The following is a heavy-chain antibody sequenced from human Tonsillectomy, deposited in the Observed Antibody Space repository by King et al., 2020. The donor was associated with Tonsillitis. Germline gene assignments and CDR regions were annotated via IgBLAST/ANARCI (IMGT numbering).Heavy chain of an antibody. CDR2: TRNKGNSYTT. D-gene: IGHD1-26*01. V-gene: IGHV3-72*01. Sequence: VQLVESGGVLVQPGGSLRLSCAASGFTFRDHYMDWVRQAPGKGLEWVCRTRNKGNSYTTQYAASVKGSFTISRGDSKNSVYLQMNSLKIEDTAVYYCISGVVGAADHWGQGTLVTVSS. CDR1: GFTFRDHY. J-gene: IGHJ4*02. CDR3: ISGVVGAADH.